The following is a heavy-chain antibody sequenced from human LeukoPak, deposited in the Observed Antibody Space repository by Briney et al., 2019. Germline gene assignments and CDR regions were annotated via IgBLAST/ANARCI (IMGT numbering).Heavy chain of an antibody. D-gene: IGHD5-18*01. Sequence: GGSLRLSCAASGCTFSSYAMHWVRQAPGKGLEWVAVISYDGSNKYDADSVKGRFTISRDNSKNTLYLQMNSLRAEDTAVYYCARAYTPGQLWLSGLDYWGQGTLVTVSS. J-gene: IGHJ4*02. CDR2: ISYDGSNK. V-gene: IGHV3-30-3*01. CDR3: ARAYTPGQLWLSGLDY. CDR1: GCTFSSYA.